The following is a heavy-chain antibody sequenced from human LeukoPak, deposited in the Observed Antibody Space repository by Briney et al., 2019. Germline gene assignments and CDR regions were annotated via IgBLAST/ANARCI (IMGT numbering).Heavy chain of an antibody. V-gene: IGHV3-7*01. CDR1: GFTFSSYW. CDR3: VKDFYYYDRSGPTHSVGGSGY. CDR2: IKQDGSEK. J-gene: IGHJ4*02. D-gene: IGHD3-22*01. Sequence: GGSLRLSCAASGFTFSSYWMSWVRQAPGKGLEWVANIKQDGSEKYYVDSVKGRFTISRDNAKNSLYLQMNSLRAEDTAVYYCVKDFYYYDRSGPTHSVGGSGYWGQGTLVTVSS.